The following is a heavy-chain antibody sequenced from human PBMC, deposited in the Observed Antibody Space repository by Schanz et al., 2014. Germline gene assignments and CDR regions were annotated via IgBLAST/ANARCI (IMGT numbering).Heavy chain of an antibody. CDR2: ITAYTNNT. CDR1: GYTFTSHG. J-gene: IGHJ5*02. Sequence: QVQLVQSGAEVKKPAASVKVSCKASGYTFTSHGISWVRQAPGQGLEWMGWITAYTNNTNYAQKVQGRVTMTTDTSTGTAYMELRSLRSDDTAVYYCARDRRRYCSTASCLHDNWFDPWGQGTLVIVSS. D-gene: IGHD2-2*01. CDR3: ARDRRRYCSTASCLHDNWFDP. V-gene: IGHV1-18*01.